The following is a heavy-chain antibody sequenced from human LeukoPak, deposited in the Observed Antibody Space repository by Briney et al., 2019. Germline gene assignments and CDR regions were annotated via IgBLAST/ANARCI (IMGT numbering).Heavy chain of an antibody. CDR2: MNPNSGNT. CDR1: GYTFTSYD. CDR3: ARAQIVVVPAANWFDP. Sequence: ASVRVSCKASGYTFTSYDINWVRQATGQGLEWMGWMNPNSGNTGYAQKFQGRVTITRNNSISTAYMELSRLRSEDTAVYYCARAQIVVVPAANWFDPWGQGTLVTVSS. D-gene: IGHD2-2*01. J-gene: IGHJ5*02. V-gene: IGHV1-8*03.